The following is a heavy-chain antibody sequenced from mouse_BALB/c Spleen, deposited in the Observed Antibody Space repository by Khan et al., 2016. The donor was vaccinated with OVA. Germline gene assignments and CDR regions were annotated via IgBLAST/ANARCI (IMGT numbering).Heavy chain of an antibody. J-gene: IGHJ2*01. CDR3: ARNCRSAVYFDC. Sequence: VQLQQSGPELVKPGASVKMSCKASGYTFTSYVIHWVKQKPGQGLEWIGYIYPYNDDTKYNEKFKGKATLTSDKSSSPAYMELNSLTSEDSAVYFCARNCRSAVYFDCWGQGTTLTVSS. CDR1: GYTFTSYV. CDR2: IYPYNDDT. D-gene: IGHD2-14*01. V-gene: IGHV1S136*01.